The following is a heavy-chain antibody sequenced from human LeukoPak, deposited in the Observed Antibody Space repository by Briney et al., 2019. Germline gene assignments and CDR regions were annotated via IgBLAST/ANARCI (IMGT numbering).Heavy chain of an antibody. J-gene: IGHJ6*02. CDR2: IKEDGSEK. V-gene: IGHV3-7*03. Sequence: GGSLRLSCAASEFTFSSYWMSWVRQAPGKGLEWVANIKEDGSEKYYVDSVKGRFTISRDNAKNSLYLQMNSLRAEDTAVYYCAGDGGPLLVWGQGTTVTVSS. CDR3: AGDGGPLLV. CDR1: EFTFSSYW.